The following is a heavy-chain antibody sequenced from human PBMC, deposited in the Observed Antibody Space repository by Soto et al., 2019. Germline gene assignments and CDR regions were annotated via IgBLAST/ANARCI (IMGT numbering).Heavy chain of an antibody. CDR2: IWYDGSIT. J-gene: IGHJ6*02. Sequence: GSLRLSCAASEFGFSTYGMHWVRQAPGKGLEWVAVIWYDGSITYYADSVKGRFTISRDNSKNTLYLEVNSLRAEDTAVYYCARASPRWSPYFHYYRMDVWGQGTPVTVSS. V-gene: IGHV3-33*01. CDR3: ARASPRWSPYFHYYRMDV. CDR1: EFGFSTYG. D-gene: IGHD6-13*01.